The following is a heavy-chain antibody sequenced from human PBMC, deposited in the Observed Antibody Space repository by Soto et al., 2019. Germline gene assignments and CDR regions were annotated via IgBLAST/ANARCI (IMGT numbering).Heavy chain of an antibody. CDR2: ITDTGGDT. V-gene: IGHV3-23*01. Sequence: GGSLRLSCAASGFTFTTYAMAWVRQAPGRGLDWVAAITDTGGDTFHADSVKGRFTISRDNNKNTLYMQMDGLTAEDTAVYYCAKGSASSRPYYFDHWGQGTLVTVSS. J-gene: IGHJ4*02. CDR3: AKGSASSRPYYFDH. D-gene: IGHD6-13*01. CDR1: GFTFTTYA.